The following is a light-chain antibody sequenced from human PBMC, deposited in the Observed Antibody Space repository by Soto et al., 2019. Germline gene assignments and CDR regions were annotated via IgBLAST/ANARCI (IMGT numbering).Light chain of an antibody. Sequence: EIVLTQSPGTLSLSPGQRATLSCRASQRLSASDIAWYQQKPGQAPKFLIYGVSSRATGIPDRFSGSGSGTDFTLTISRLEPEDFAVYHCQQYGSSPLITLGQGTRPEIK. CDR1: QRLSASD. J-gene: IGKJ5*01. CDR3: QQYGSSPLIT. V-gene: IGKV3-20*01. CDR2: GVS.